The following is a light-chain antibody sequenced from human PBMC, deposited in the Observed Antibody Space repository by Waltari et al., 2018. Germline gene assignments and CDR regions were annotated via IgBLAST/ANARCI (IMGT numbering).Light chain of an antibody. J-gene: IGKJ1*01. CDR2: GAS. CDR1: QSVSRA. CDR3: QHYVSLPVT. Sequence: EIALTQSPGTLSLSPGERATLSCRASQSVSRALAWYQQNPGQAPRLLIYGASNRATGIPDRFSGSGSGTDFSLIISRLEPEDFAVYYCQHYVSLPVTFGQWTKVEIK. V-gene: IGKV3-20*01.